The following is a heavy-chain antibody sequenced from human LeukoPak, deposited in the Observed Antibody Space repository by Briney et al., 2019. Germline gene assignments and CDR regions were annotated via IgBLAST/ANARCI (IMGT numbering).Heavy chain of an antibody. J-gene: IGHJ4*02. CDR3: ARDGNPLPADY. D-gene: IGHD2-15*01. V-gene: IGHV3-33*01. CDR2: IWYDGSNK. CDR1: GFTFSSYG. Sequence: GGSLRLSCAASGFTFSSYGMHWVRQAPGKGLEWVAVIWYDGSNKYYADSVKGRFTISRDNSKNTLYLQMNSLRAEDTAVYYCARDGNPLPADYWGQGTLVTVSS.